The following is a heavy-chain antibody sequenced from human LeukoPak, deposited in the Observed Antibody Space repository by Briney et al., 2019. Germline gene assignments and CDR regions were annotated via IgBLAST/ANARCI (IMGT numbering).Heavy chain of an antibody. V-gene: IGHV3-53*01. Sequence: PGGSLRLSCAAPGFAVSREYMSWVRQAPGRRLEWVSVIYNSDKTYYADSVKGRFTISRDNSENTLYLQMNSLGADDTAVYYCARSILDGSGSYYMAYWGQGTLVTVSS. CDR1: GFAVSREY. CDR2: IYNSDKT. D-gene: IGHD3-10*01. CDR3: ARSILDGSGSYYMAY. J-gene: IGHJ4*02.